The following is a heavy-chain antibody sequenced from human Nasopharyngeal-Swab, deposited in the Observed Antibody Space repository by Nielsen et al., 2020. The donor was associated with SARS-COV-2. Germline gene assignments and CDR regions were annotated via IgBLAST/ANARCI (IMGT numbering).Heavy chain of an antibody. D-gene: IGHD3-3*01. Sequence: SQTLSLTCAISGDSVSSHSAAWNWIRQSPSRGLEWLGRTYYRSKWYNDYAVSVKSRITINPDTSKNQFSLQLNSVTPEDTAVYYCARVGPRHYDFWSGYSFDYWGQGTLVTVSS. CDR1: GDSVSSHSAA. CDR3: ARVGPRHYDFWSGYSFDY. CDR2: TYYRSKWYN. J-gene: IGHJ4*02. V-gene: IGHV6-1*01.